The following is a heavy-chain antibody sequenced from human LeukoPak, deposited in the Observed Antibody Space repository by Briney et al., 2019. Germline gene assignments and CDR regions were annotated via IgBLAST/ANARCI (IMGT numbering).Heavy chain of an antibody. CDR3: ARSRLWFGELQTIDAFDI. Sequence: GGSLRLSCAASGFTFSSYAMHWVRQAPGKGLEWVAVISYDGSNKYYADSVKGRFTISRDNSKNTLYLQMNSLRAEDTAVYYCARSRLWFGELQTIDAFDIWGQGTMVTVSS. CDR2: ISYDGSNK. V-gene: IGHV3-30-3*01. D-gene: IGHD3-10*01. J-gene: IGHJ3*02. CDR1: GFTFSSYA.